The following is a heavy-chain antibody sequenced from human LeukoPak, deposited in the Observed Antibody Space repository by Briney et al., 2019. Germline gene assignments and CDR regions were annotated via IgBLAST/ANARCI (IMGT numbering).Heavy chain of an antibody. J-gene: IGHJ4*02. CDR1: GYTFTSYG. Sequence: VASVKVSCKASGYTFTSYGISWVRQAPGQGLEWMGWISAYNGNTNYAQKLQGRVTMTTDTSTSTAYMELRSLRSDDTAVYYCARVSSSSWYWIETMGYWGQGTLVTVSS. D-gene: IGHD6-13*01. CDR2: ISAYNGNT. V-gene: IGHV1-18*01. CDR3: ARVSSSSWYWIETMGY.